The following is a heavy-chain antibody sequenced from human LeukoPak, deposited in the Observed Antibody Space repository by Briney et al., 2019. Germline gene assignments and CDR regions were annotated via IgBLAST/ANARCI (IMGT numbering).Heavy chain of an antibody. V-gene: IGHV3-21*01. CDR1: GFTFSSYM. Sequence: PGGSLRLSCAASGFTFSSYMMNWVRQAPGKGLEWVSSISTSSSYIYYADSVKGRFTISRDNAKNTLFLQMNSLRAEDTAVYYCARDRIAVAGTLWGQGTLVTVSS. CDR3: ARDRIAVAGTL. D-gene: IGHD6-19*01. CDR2: ISTSSSYI. J-gene: IGHJ4*02.